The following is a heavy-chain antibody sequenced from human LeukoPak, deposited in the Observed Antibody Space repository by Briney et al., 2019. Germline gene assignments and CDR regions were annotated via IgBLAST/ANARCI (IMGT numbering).Heavy chain of an antibody. CDR2: ISSNGGST. Sequence: PGGSLRLSCAASGFTFSSYAMHWVRQAPGKGLEYVSAISSNGGSTYYANSVKGRFTISRDNSKNTLYLQMGSLRAEDMAVYYCARIAPTVTTFGGMDVWGQGTTVTVSS. D-gene: IGHD4-17*01. CDR3: ARIAPTVTTFGGMDV. CDR1: GFTFSSYA. J-gene: IGHJ6*02. V-gene: IGHV3-64*01.